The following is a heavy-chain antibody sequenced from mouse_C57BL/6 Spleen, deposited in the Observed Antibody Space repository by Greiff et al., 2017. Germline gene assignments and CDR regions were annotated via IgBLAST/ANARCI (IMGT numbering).Heavy chain of an antibody. CDR1: GYTFTSYW. Sequence: QVQLQQPGAELVRPGTSVKLSCKASGYTFTSYWMHWVKQRPGQGLEWIGVIDPSDSYTNYNQKFKGKATLTVDTSSSTAYMQLSSLTSEDSAVYYGASDDWGQGTTLTVSS. V-gene: IGHV1-59*01. CDR2: IDPSDSYT. CDR3: ASDD. J-gene: IGHJ2*01.